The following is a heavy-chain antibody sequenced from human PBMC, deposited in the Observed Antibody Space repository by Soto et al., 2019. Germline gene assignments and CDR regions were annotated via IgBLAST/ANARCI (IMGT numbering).Heavy chain of an antibody. Sequence: EVQLVESGGGLVQPGGSLRLSCEASGFTFRNYDMHWVRQGTGKGLEWVSGISAAGDPDYADSVEGRFTISRENAQNSFFVQMNSLRVGDTDVYYCARTDRDFYGLDVWGQGTTVIVSS. CDR1: GFTFRNYD. V-gene: IGHV3-13*05. CDR3: ARTDRDFYGLDV. J-gene: IGHJ6*02. CDR2: ISAAGDP.